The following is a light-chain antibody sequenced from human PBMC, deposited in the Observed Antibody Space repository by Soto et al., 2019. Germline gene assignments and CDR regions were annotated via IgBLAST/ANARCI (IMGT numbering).Light chain of an antibody. Sequence: DIQMTQSPSSLSASVGDRVTITCRASQSISGYLNWYQQKPGKAPNLLIYAASSLQSGVPSRFSGSGSGTDFILTINSLHPEDFATYYCQQSYSTPITFGQGTRLEIK. J-gene: IGKJ5*01. CDR3: QQSYSTPIT. CDR2: AAS. V-gene: IGKV1-39*01. CDR1: QSISGY.